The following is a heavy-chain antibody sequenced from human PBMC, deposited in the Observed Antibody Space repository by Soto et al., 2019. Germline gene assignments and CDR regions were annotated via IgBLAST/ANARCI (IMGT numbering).Heavy chain of an antibody. CDR1: GFTFSPFL. CDR2: INSDGNST. CDR3: ARGSNHFDY. Sequence: PEGSLILSWAASGFTFSPFLMHWVRQVPGKGPVWVSRINSDGNSTSYADSVKGRFTISRDNAKNTLYLQMNSLRAEDTAVYYCARGSNHFDYWGQGTLVTVSS. J-gene: IGHJ4*02. V-gene: IGHV3-74*01. D-gene: IGHD4-4*01.